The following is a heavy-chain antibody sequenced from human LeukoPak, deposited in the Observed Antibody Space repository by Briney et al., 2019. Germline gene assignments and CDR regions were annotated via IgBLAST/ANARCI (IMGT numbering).Heavy chain of an antibody. Sequence: SETLSLTCTVSGGSISSGGYYWSWIRQHPGKGLEWIGYIYYSGSTYYNPSLKSRVTISVDTSKNQFSLKLSSVTAADTAVYYCARGGCSSTSCYKGAFDMWGHGTVVTVSS. J-gene: IGHJ3*02. D-gene: IGHD2-2*02. CDR1: GGSISSGGYY. V-gene: IGHV4-31*03. CDR3: ARGGCSSTSCYKGAFDM. CDR2: IYYSGST.